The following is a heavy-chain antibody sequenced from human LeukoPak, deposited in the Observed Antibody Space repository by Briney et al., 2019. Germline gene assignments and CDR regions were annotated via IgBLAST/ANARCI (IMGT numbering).Heavy chain of an antibody. D-gene: IGHD1-26*01. Sequence: GSVKVSCKASGYTFTGYYMHWVRQAPGQGLEWMGWINPNSGGTNYAQKFQGRVTMTRDTSISTAYMELSRLRSDDTAVYYCARVRPGTGAIDYWGQGTLVTVSS. J-gene: IGHJ4*02. CDR1: GYTFTGYY. CDR2: INPNSGGT. V-gene: IGHV1-2*02. CDR3: ARVRPGTGAIDY.